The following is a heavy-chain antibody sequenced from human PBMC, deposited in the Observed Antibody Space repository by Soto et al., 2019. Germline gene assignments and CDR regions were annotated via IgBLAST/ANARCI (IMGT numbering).Heavy chain of an antibody. CDR1: GYSSTSYW. D-gene: IGHD6-13*01. CDR3: ARQRIEAAFDAFDI. Sequence: PGESLKISCKGSGYSSTSYWIGWVRQMPGKGLEWMGIIYPGDSETRYSPSFQGQVTISADKSNTTAYLQWSGLRASDTSMYYCARQRIEAAFDAFDIWGQGTMVTVSS. V-gene: IGHV5-51*01. CDR2: IYPGDSET. J-gene: IGHJ3*02.